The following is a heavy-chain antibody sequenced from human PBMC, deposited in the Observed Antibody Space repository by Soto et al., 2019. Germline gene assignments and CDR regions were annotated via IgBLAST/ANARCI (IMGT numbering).Heavy chain of an antibody. D-gene: IGHD5-18*01. CDR1: GASISSYS. J-gene: IGHJ4*02. CDR2: IYPSGMP. CDR3: ARERGGYGLFDS. V-gene: IGHV4-30-2*01. Sequence: PSETLSLTCTVSGASISSYSWSWIRQPPGKGLEWIGYIYPSGMPFYNPSLRSRVTISIDRSNDQFSLNLKSVTAADTAVYYCARERGGYGLFDSWGQGTLVTVSS.